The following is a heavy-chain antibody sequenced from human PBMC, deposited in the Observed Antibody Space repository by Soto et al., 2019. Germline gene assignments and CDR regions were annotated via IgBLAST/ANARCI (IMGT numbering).Heavy chain of an antibody. J-gene: IGHJ4*02. CDR3: TAGEN. D-gene: IGHD3-16*01. CDR1: GFTFRNVW. V-gene: IGHV3-15*01. CDR2: IHSEADGGAT. Sequence: EVLLVESGGGLAKPGGSLRLSCEASGFTFRNVWMTWVRRAPGRGLEWVATIHSEADGGATDYGAPVAGTFTISRDDLQMILYLQRTKVTSEYTGLYNCTAGENWGRGTLVTVAS.